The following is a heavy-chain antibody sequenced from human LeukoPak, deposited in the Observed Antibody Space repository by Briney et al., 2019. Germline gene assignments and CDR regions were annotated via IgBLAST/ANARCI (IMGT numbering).Heavy chain of an antibody. D-gene: IGHD6-25*01. CDR2: ISSSTSTI. J-gene: IGHJ4*02. CDR1: GXSFSSYS. CDR3: ARSYSSGHDY. Sequence: GGSLRLSCAASGXSFSSYSVNWVRQAPGKGLEWVLYISSSTSTIYYADSVKGRFTISRDNAKNSLYLQMNSLRDEDTAVYYCARSYSSGHDYWGQGTLVTVSS. V-gene: IGHV3-48*02.